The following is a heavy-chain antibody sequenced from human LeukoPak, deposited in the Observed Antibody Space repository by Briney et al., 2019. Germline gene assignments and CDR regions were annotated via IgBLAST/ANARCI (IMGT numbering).Heavy chain of an antibody. D-gene: IGHD3-22*01. CDR3: ARDLYDRSGYYYVYFDY. CDR2: ISSSGSTI. Sequence: GGSLRLSCAASGFTFSSYEMNWVRQAPGKGLEWVSYISSSGSTIYYADSVKGRFTISRDNAKNSLYLQMNSLRAEDTAVYYCARDLYDRSGYYYVYFDYWGQGTLVTVSS. J-gene: IGHJ4*02. CDR1: GFTFSSYE. V-gene: IGHV3-48*03.